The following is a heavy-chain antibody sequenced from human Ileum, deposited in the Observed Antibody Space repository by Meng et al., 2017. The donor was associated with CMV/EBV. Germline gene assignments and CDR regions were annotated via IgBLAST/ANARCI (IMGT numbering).Heavy chain of an antibody. Sequence: GESLKISCVASGFTFSAYWMSWVRQAPGKGLEWLANIKGDGSAKFYVDSVKGRFTISRDNGKNSVYLQMSSLRAEDTAVYYCARGGSTSFDYWGQGTLVTVSS. D-gene: IGHD2-2*01. J-gene: IGHJ4*02. CDR1: GFTFSAYW. V-gene: IGHV3-7*01. CDR3: ARGGSTSFDY. CDR2: IKGDGSAK.